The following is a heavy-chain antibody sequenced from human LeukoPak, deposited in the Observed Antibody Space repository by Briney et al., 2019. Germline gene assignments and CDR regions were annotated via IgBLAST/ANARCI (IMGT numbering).Heavy chain of an antibody. J-gene: IGHJ4*02. Sequence: PSETLSLTCTVSGGSISRSFYYWGWIRQSPGKGLEWIGSIYYSGSTYYNPSLKSRVTISVDTSKNQFSLKLSSVTAADTAVYYCASLQLWSGYYRLDYWGQGTLVTVSS. CDR2: IYYSGST. V-gene: IGHV4-39*01. CDR3: ASLQLWSGYYRLDY. D-gene: IGHD3-3*01. CDR1: GGSISRSFYY.